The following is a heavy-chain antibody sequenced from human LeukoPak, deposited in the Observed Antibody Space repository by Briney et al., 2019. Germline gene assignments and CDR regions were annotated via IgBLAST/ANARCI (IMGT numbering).Heavy chain of an antibody. CDR3: ARTDYYDSSGWPHDH. J-gene: IGHJ5*02. D-gene: IGHD3-22*01. V-gene: IGHV1-18*01. CDR2: ISAYNGNT. Sequence: ASVKVSCKASGYTFTSYGISWVRQAPGQGLKWMGWISAYNGNTNYAQKLQGRVTMTTDTSTSTAYMELRSLRSNDTTVYYCARTDYYDSSGWPHDHWGQGTLVTVSS. CDR1: GYTFTSYG.